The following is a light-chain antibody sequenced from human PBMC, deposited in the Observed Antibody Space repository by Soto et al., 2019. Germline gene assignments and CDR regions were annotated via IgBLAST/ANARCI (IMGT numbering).Light chain of an antibody. CDR3: QVWDSSTDHWV. J-gene: IGLJ3*02. V-gene: IGLV3-21*02. CDR1: NVGSYS. Sequence: SYELTQPPSVSVAPGQTARITCGGNNVGSYSVHWYQQRPGQAPVVVVYDDSDRPSGIPERFSGSNSGNTATLTISRVEAGDEADYYCQVWDSSTDHWVFGGGTQLTVL. CDR2: DDS.